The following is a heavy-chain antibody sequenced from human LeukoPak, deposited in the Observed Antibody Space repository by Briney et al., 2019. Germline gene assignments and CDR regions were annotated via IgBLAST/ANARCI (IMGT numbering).Heavy chain of an antibody. D-gene: IGHD3-22*01. J-gene: IGHJ6*02. CDR1: GFTFSSYG. Sequence: PGRSLRLSCAASGFTFSSYGMHWVRQAPGKGLEGVAVIWYDGSNKYYADSVKGRFTISRDNSKNTLYLQMNSLRAEDTAVYYCARNRLPDYYDSNYGMDVWGQGTTVTVSS. CDR2: IWYDGSNK. V-gene: IGHV3-33*01. CDR3: ARNRLPDYYDSNYGMDV.